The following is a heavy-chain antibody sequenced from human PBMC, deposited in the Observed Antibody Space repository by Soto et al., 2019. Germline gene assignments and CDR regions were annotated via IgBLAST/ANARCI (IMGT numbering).Heavy chain of an antibody. J-gene: IGHJ4*02. CDR1: GYTFTSYH. CDR2: INPSGGST. V-gene: IGHV1-46*01. Sequence: ASVKVSRKAFGYTFTSYHMHRVLLAPGQGLEWMGIINPSGGSTSYAQKFQGRVTMTRDTSTSTVYMELSSLRSEDTAVYYCPRAEGPGPTLNRGQGTLVT. CDR3: PRAEGPGPTLN.